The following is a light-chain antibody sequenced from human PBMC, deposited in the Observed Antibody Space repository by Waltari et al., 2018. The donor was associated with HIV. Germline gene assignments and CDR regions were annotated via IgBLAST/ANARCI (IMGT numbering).Light chain of an antibody. V-gene: IGLV3-19*01. J-gene: IGLJ2*01. CDR2: GKN. Sequence: SSELTQDPVVSVALGQTVTITCQGDSLSSYYATWHQQKPGQAPLLVFFGKNSRPSGIPDRFSGSNSRNKASLTITGAQAEDEADYYCYSRDSTTNHRVFGGGTKLTVL. CDR3: YSRDSTTNHRV. CDR1: SLSSYY.